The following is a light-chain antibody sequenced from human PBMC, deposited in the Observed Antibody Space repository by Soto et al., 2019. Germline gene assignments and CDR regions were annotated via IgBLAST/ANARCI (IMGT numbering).Light chain of an antibody. CDR3: QQYDNLPPFT. CDR2: DAS. Sequence: DIQMTQSPSSLSASAGDRVTITCQASQDISNYLNWYQQKPGKAPKLLIYDASNLETGVPSRFSGSGSVTDFTFTISSLQPEDIATYYCQQYDNLPPFTFGPGTKVDIK. CDR1: QDISNY. V-gene: IGKV1-33*01. J-gene: IGKJ3*01.